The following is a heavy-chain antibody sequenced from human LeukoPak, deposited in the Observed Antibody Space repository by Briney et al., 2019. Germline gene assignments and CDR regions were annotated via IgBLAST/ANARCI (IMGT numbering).Heavy chain of an antibody. Sequence: KSSETLSLTCTVSGGSISSGDYYWSWIRQPPGKGPEWVGYMYYSGSTYYNPSLKSRVTISVDTSKNQFSLQLSSVTAADTAVYYCARPYYYDSRIDPWAREPWSPSPQ. CDR1: GGSISSGDYY. D-gene: IGHD3-22*01. CDR2: MYYSGST. J-gene: IGHJ5*02. CDR3: ARPYYYDSRIDP. V-gene: IGHV4-30-4*01.